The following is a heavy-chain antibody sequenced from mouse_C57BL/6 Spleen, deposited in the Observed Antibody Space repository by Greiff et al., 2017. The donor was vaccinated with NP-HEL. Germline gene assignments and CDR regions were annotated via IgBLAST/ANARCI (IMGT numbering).Heavy chain of an antibody. CDR1: GFTFSDYG. CDR3: ARAGSSLYYYAMDY. D-gene: IGHD1-1*01. CDR2: ISSGSSTI. Sequence: EVKVEESGGGLVKPGGSLKLSCAASGFTFSDYGMHWVRQAPEKGLEWVAYISSGSSTIYYADTVKGRFTISRDNAKNTLFLQMTSLRSEDTAMYYCARAGSSLYYYAMDYWGQGTSVTVSS. J-gene: IGHJ4*01. V-gene: IGHV5-17*01.